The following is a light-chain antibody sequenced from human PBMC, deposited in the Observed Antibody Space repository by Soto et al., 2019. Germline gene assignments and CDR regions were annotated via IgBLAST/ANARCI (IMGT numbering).Light chain of an antibody. CDR3: SSYTTTTTRVV. CDR2: EVS. J-gene: IGLJ2*01. V-gene: IGLV2-14*01. CDR1: TSDVGGYNY. Sequence: QSVLTQPASVSGSPGQSITISCTGTTSDVGGYNYVSWYQQLPGKAPKLMIYEVSNRPSGVSNCFSGSKSGNTASLTISGLQTEDEADYYCSSYTTTTTRVVFGGGTKLTVL.